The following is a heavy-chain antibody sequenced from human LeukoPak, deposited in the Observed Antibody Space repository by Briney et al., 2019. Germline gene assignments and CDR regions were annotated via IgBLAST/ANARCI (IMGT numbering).Heavy chain of an antibody. Sequence: GGSLRLSCAASRFRFSSYSMHWVRQAPGKGLEWVAVISYDGSYMYYGDSVKGRFTISRDNSKNTLHPQMNSLRAEDTAVYYCARDLRGTSGWSAFDIWGQGTMVTVSS. CDR2: ISYDGSYM. D-gene: IGHD6-19*01. CDR3: ARDLRGTSGWSAFDI. CDR1: RFRFSSYS. J-gene: IGHJ3*02. V-gene: IGHV3-30*04.